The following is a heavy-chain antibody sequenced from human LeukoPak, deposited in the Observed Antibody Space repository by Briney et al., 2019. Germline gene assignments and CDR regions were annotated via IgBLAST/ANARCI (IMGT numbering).Heavy chain of an antibody. CDR2: ISYDGKNE. CDR1: GSTFSGYV. D-gene: IGHD3-22*01. Sequence: GGSLRLSCAASGSTFSGYVMHWVRQTPGKGLGWVAVISYDGKNEYYADSVKGRFAISRDNSKNTLYLQMNSLRAEDTAVYYCARSYYYDRSAGGWFDPWGQGTLVTVSS. J-gene: IGHJ5*02. CDR3: ARSYYYDRSAGGWFDP. V-gene: IGHV3-30*03.